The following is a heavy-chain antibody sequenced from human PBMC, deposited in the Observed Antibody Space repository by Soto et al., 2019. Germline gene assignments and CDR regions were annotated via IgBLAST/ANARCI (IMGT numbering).Heavy chain of an antibody. CDR3: ARQLYSSSWPYDYYYGMDV. Sequence: PSETLSLTCTVCGGSIASSSYYWGWIRQSQGQGVEWIGSIYYSGSPYYTPSLKSRVTISVDTSKKQFSLKLSSLTSADTAVYYCARQLYSSSWPYDYYYGMDVWGQGTTVTISS. J-gene: IGHJ6*02. V-gene: IGHV4-39*01. CDR1: GGSIASSSYY. D-gene: IGHD6-13*01. CDR2: IYYSGSP.